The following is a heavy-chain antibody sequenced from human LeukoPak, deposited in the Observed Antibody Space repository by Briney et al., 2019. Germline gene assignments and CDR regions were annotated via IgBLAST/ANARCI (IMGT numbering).Heavy chain of an antibody. D-gene: IGHD1-26*01. J-gene: IGHJ5*02. V-gene: IGHV3-48*01. Sequence: GGSLRLSCAASGFTFSSYSMNWVRQAPGKGLEWVSYISSSSSTIYYADSVKGRFTISRDNAKNSLYLQMNSLRAEDTAVYYCARDRSRIVGATLFDPWGQGTLVTVSS. CDR3: ARDRSRIVGATLFDP. CDR2: ISSSSSTI. CDR1: GFTFSSYS.